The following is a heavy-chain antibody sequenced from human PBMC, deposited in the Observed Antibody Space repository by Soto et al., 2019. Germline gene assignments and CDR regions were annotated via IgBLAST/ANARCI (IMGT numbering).Heavy chain of an antibody. CDR2: IIPIFGTA. V-gene: IGHV1-69*01. CDR3: ARDPSQYSSCWRGYFDY. J-gene: IGHJ4*02. D-gene: IGHD6-19*01. Sequence: QVQLVQSGAEVKKPGSSVKFSCKASGGTFSSYAISWVRQAPGQGLEWMGGIIPIFGTANYAQKFQGRVTITADESTSTAYMELSSLRSEDTAVYYCARDPSQYSSCWRGYFDYWGQGTLVTVSS. CDR1: GGTFSSYA.